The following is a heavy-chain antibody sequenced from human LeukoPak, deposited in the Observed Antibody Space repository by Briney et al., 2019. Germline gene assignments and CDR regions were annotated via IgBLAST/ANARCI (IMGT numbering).Heavy chain of an antibody. CDR1: GFTFSNAW. CDR3: TAAPPHGPPDY. Sequence: GGSLRLSCAASGFTFSNAWMSWVRQAPGKGLEWVGRIKSKTDGGTTDYAAPVKGRFTISRDDSKNTLYLQMNGLKTEDTAVYYCTAAPPHGPPDYWGQGTLVTVSS. J-gene: IGHJ4*02. V-gene: IGHV3-15*01. CDR2: IKSKTDGGTT.